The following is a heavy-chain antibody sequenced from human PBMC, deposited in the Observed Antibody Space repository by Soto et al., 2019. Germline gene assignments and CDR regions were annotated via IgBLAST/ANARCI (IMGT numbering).Heavy chain of an antibody. CDR2: IWYDGSNK. Sequence: GGSLRLSCAASGFTFSSYGMHWVRQAPGKGLEWVAVIWYDGSNKYYADSVKGRFTISRDNSKNTLYLQMNSLRAEDTAVYYCAREDFDRRGAFDYWGQGTLVTVSS. CDR1: GFTFSSYG. CDR3: AREDFDRRGAFDY. J-gene: IGHJ4*02. V-gene: IGHV3-33*01. D-gene: IGHD3-10*01.